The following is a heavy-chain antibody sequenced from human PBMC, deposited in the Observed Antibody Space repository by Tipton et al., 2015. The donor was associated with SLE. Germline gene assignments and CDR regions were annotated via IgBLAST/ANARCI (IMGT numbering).Heavy chain of an antibody. CDR1: GGSISSSSYY. CDR3: ARVSGSGYLYYYYGMDV. J-gene: IGHJ6*02. V-gene: IGHV4-61*05. Sequence: TLSLTCTVSGGSISSSSYYWGWIRQPPGKGLEWIGYIYYSGSTNYNPSLKSRVTISVDTSKNQFSLKLSSVTAADTAVYYCARVSGSGYLYYYYGMDVWGQGTTVTVSS. CDR2: IYYSGST. D-gene: IGHD3-22*01.